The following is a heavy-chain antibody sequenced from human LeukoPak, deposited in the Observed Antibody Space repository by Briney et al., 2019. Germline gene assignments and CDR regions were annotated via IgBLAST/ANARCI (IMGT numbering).Heavy chain of an antibody. Sequence: ASVKVSCKASGYTFTSYAMHWVRQAPGQRPEWMGWINAGNGNTKYSQKFQGRVTITRDTSASTAYMELSSLRSEDTAVYYCARGLFPLTIFGVVIISNYYYYGMDVWGQGTTVTVSS. D-gene: IGHD3-3*01. CDR3: ARGLFPLTIFGVVIISNYYYYGMDV. J-gene: IGHJ6*02. CDR2: INAGNGNT. V-gene: IGHV1-3*01. CDR1: GYTFTSYA.